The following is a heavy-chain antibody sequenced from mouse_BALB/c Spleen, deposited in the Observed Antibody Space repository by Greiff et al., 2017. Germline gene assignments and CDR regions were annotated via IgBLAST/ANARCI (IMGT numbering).Heavy chain of an antibody. J-gene: IGHJ3*01. CDR1: GFTFSDYY. Sequence: EVKLVESGGGLVKPGGSLKLSCAASGFTFSDYYMYWVRQTPEKRLEWVATLSDGGSYTYYPDSVKGRFTISRDNAKNNLYLQMSSLKSEDTAMYYCARDRDDYDEAWFAYWGQGTLVTVSA. D-gene: IGHD2-4*01. CDR3: ARDRDDYDEAWFAY. CDR2: LSDGGSYT. V-gene: IGHV5-4*02.